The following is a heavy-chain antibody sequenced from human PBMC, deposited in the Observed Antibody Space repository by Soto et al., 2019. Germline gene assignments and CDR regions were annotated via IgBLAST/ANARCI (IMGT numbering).Heavy chain of an antibody. CDR1: GFTFSSYD. D-gene: IGHD6-13*01. J-gene: IGHJ5*02. V-gene: IGHV3-13*01. CDR2: IGTAGDT. Sequence: GGSLRLSCAASGFTFSSYDMHWVRQATGKGLEWVSAIGTAGDTYYPGSVKGRFTISRENAKNSLYLQMNSLRAGDTAVYYCARASTRYSSSWYGFDPWGQGTLVTVSS. CDR3: ARASTRYSSSWYGFDP.